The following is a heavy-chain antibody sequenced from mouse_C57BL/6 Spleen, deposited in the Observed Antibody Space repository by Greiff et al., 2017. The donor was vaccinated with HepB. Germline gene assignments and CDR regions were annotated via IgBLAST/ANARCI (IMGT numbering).Heavy chain of an antibody. CDR3: ARHITTVVAHFDY. CDR1: GFTFTDYY. V-gene: IGHV7-3*01. D-gene: IGHD1-1*01. Sequence: EVKLMESGGVLVQPGGSLSLSCAASGFTFTDYYMSWVRQPPGKALEWLGFIRNKANGYTTEYSASVKGRFTISRDNSQSILYLQMNALRAEDSATYYCARHITTVVAHFDYWGQGTTLTVSS. J-gene: IGHJ2*01. CDR2: IRNKANGYTT.